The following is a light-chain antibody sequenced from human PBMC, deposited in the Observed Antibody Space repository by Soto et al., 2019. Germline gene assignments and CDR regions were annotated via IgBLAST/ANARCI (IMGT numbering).Light chain of an antibody. Sequence: EVFLTQSPATLSLSPGETATLSCRASQTVIKYLAWFQQKPGQAPRLLIYDTSNRATGIPARFSGSGSGTDFTLTISSLEADAFAVYYCQQRYDWPPITFGQGTRLEIK. CDR3: QQRYDWPPIT. CDR1: QTVIKY. V-gene: IGKV3-11*01. CDR2: DTS. J-gene: IGKJ5*01.